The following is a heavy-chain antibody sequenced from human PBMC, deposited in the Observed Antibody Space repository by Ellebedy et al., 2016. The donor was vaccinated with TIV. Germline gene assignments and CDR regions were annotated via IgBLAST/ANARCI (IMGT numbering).Heavy chain of an antibody. CDR3: ARDYNSFDY. J-gene: IGHJ4*02. V-gene: IGHV3-48*04. CDR1: GFTFSSYS. Sequence: GESLKISXAASGFTFSSYSMNWVRQAPGKGLEWVSYISSSSSTIYYADSVKGRFTISRDNAKNSLYLQMNSLRAEDTAVYYCARDYNSFDYWGQGTLVTVSS. D-gene: IGHD3-10*01. CDR2: ISSSSSTI.